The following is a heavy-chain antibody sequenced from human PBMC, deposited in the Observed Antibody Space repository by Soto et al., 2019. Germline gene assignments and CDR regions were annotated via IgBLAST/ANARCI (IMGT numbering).Heavy chain of an antibody. CDR2: ISDDGDST. D-gene: IGHD3-22*01. V-gene: IGHV3-23*01. Sequence: GGSLRLSCGAPGFTFGDNAMTWARQAPGKGREWVSSISDDGDSTHYADSVKGRFTISRDNSKGTLFLQMNSLRAEDTAVYYCASHLYDPSCSHYLTLYYFDFWGQGTVVTVSS. J-gene: IGHJ4*02. CDR1: GFTFGDNA. CDR3: ASHLYDPSCSHYLTLYYFDF.